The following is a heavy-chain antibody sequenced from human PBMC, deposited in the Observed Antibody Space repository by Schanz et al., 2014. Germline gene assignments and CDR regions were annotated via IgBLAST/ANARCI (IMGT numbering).Heavy chain of an antibody. J-gene: IGHJ6*02. CDR1: GGTFSSYT. D-gene: IGHD5-18*01. CDR3: ARGPSQGYSYGHNIGAYYYGMDV. Sequence: QVHLVQSEAEVKKPGSSVKVSCKASGGTFSSYTISWVRQAPGQGLEWMGRIIPVLAIADYAQKFQGRVTITADKSTSTASMELSSLRSEDTAVYYCARGPSQGYSYGHNIGAYYYGMDVWGQGTTVTVSS. V-gene: IGHV1-69*02. CDR2: IIPVLAIA.